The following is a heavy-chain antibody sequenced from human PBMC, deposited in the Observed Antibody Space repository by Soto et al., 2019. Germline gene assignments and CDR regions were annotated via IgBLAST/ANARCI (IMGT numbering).Heavy chain of an antibody. D-gene: IGHD1-1*01. Sequence: QVHLVQSGPRGKNPGPSGKVSGKGSGNTLPTFGTTWVRQAPGQGLEWMGWISAHNGNTDYAQRLQGRVTVTRDTSTSTAYMELRSLRSDDTAVYYCARGRYGDYWGQGALVTVSS. J-gene: IGHJ4*02. CDR3: ARGRYGDY. CDR1: GNTLPTFG. CDR2: ISAHNGNT. V-gene: IGHV1-18*01.